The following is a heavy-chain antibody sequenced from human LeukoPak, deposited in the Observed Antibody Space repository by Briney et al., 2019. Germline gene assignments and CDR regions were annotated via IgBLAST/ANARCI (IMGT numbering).Heavy chain of an antibody. V-gene: IGHV4-59*12. D-gene: IGHD1-26*01. Sequence: SETLSLTCTVSGGSISSYYWSWIRQPPGKGLEWIGYIYYSGSTNYNPSLKSRVTISVDTSKNQFSLKLSSVTAADTAVYYCARDSSPGRFGLGGATTEGYWGQGTLVTVSS. CDR3: ARDSSPGRFGLGGATTEGY. J-gene: IGHJ4*02. CDR1: GGSISSYY. CDR2: IYYSGST.